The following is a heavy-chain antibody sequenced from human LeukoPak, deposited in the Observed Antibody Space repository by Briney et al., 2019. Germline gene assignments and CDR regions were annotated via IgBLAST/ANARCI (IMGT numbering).Heavy chain of an antibody. CDR2: IYYRGST. Sequence: PSETLSLTCTVSGGSINNYYWSWIRQPPGKGLEWIGYIYYRGSTNYNPSLKSRVTFSVDTSKNQFSLKLNSVTAADTAVYYCARHGTSGTNLNWFDPWGQGTLVTVSS. D-gene: IGHD1-1*01. CDR1: GGSINNYY. CDR3: ARHGTSGTNLNWFDP. J-gene: IGHJ5*02. V-gene: IGHV4-59*01.